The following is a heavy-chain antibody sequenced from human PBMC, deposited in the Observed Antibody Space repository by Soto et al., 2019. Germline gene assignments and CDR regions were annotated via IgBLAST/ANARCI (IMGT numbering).Heavy chain of an antibody. D-gene: IGHD3-22*01. Sequence: NPSETLSLTCTVSGGSMMSYYWSWIRQPPGRGLEWIGFIYYAGSTKYNPSLNSRVTISVDTSKNQFSLTLSSVTAADTAVYSCARLGGSYQSVDAWGQGTLVTVSS. CDR2: IYYAGST. J-gene: IGHJ5*02. CDR3: ARLGGSYQSVDA. CDR1: GGSMMSYY. V-gene: IGHV4-59*08.